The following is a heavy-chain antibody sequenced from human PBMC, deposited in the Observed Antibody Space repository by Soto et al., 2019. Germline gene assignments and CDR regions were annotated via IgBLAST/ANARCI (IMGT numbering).Heavy chain of an antibody. Sequence: QVQLQESGPGLVKPSQTLSLTCTVSGGSISSGDYYWSWIRQPPGKGLEWIGYIYYSGSTYYNPSLKGGFTISVNTSKNQFPLKLSSVTAADTAVYYCARESVTPLFLYFDYWGQGTLVTVSS. V-gene: IGHV4-30-4*01. D-gene: IGHD4-17*01. CDR1: GGSISSGDYY. J-gene: IGHJ4*02. CDR2: IYYSGST. CDR3: ARESVTPLFLYFDY.